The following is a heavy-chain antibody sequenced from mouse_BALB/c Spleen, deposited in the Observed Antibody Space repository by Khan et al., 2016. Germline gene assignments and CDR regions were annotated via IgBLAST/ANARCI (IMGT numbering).Heavy chain of an antibody. J-gene: IGHJ3*01. CDR2: IYPSDIYT. CDR1: GYTFTSYW. V-gene: IGHV1-69*02. Sequence: QVQLQQPGAELVRPGASVKLSCKASGYTFTSYWINWMKQRPGQGLAWIGNIYPSDIYTNYNQKFKDKATLTVDKSSSTAYMQLSSPTSEDSAIYYCTRGESTMIRGFAYWGQGTLVTVSA. CDR3: TRGESTMIRGFAY. D-gene: IGHD2-4*01.